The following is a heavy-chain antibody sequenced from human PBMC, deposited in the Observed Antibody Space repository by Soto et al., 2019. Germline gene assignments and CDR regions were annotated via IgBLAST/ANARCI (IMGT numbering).Heavy chain of an antibody. CDR2: IWYDGSNK. D-gene: IGHD6-13*01. CDR3: ARDLEQQLVLRPLPPLFDP. Sequence: GGSLRLSCAASGFTFSSYGMHWVRQAPGKGLEWVAVIWYDGSNKYYADSVKGRFTISRDNSKNTLYLQMNSLRAEDTAVYYCARDLEQQLVLRPLPPLFDPWGQGTLVTVSS. J-gene: IGHJ5*02. CDR1: GFTFSSYG. V-gene: IGHV3-33*01.